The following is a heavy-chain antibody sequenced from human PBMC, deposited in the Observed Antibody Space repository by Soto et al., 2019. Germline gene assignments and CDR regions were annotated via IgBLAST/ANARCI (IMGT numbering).Heavy chain of an antibody. V-gene: IGHV4-31*03. D-gene: IGHD6-19*01. CDR2: IYYSGST. J-gene: IGHJ4*02. CDR1: GGSISSGGYY. CDR3: ARGWVAGTMAY. Sequence: QVQLQESGPGLVKPSQTLSLTCTVSGGSISSGGYYWSWIRQHPGKGLEWIGYIYYSGSTYYNPSLKRRVTISVDTSKNQFSLKLSSVTAADTAVYSCARGWVAGTMAYWGQGTLVTVSS.